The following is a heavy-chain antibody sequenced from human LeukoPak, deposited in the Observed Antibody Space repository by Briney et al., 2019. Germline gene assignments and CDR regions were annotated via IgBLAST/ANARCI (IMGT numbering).Heavy chain of an antibody. D-gene: IGHD6-13*01. CDR2: ISTSGGSV. V-gene: IGHV3-23*01. Sequence: GGSLRLSCAGAGFTFTKYAMSWVRQAPGKGPEWVSGISTSGGSVYYADSVKGRFTISRDDSKNTLYLQMNGLRVEDTAVYYCARVRYSSSWYYFDYWGQGTLVTVSS. CDR1: GFTFTKYA. J-gene: IGHJ4*02. CDR3: ARVRYSSSWYYFDY.